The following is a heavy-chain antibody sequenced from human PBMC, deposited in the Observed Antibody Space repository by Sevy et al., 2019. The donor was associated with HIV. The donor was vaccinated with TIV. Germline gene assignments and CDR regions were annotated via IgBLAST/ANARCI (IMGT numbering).Heavy chain of an antibody. CDR1: GGSISSGDYY. CDR2: IYYSRGT. D-gene: IGHD1-26*01. J-gene: IGHJ4*02. CDR3: AREGGSYLRRKYYFDY. V-gene: IGHV4-30-4*01. Sequence: SETLSLTCTVSGGSISSGDYYWSWIRQPPGKGLECMGYIYYSRGTYYNPSLKSRITISVDTSKNQFSLKLSSVTAADTAVYYCAREGGSYLRRKYYFDYWGQGTLVTVSS.